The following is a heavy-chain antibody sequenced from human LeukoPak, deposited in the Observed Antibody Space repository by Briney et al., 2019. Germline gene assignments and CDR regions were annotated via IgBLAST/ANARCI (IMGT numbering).Heavy chain of an antibody. D-gene: IGHD2-2*02. CDR1: GYTFTSYG. V-gene: IGHV1-18*01. CDR2: ISAYNGNT. CDR3: ARVDCSSTSCYSTLDY. Sequence: GASVKVSCKASGYTFTSYGISWVRQAPGQGLEWMGWISAYNGNTNYAQKLQGRVTMTTDTSTSTAYMELRSLRSDDTAVYYCARVDCSSTSCYSTLDYWGQGTLVTVSS. J-gene: IGHJ4*02.